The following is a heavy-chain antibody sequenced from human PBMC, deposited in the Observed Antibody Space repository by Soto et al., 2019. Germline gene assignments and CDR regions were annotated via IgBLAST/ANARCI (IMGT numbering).Heavy chain of an antibody. CDR1: GGSISSSSYY. Sequence: SETLSLTCTVSGGSISSSSYYWGWIRQHPGKGLEWIGSIYYSGSTYYNPSLKSRVTISVDTSKNQFSLKLSSVTAADTAVYYCARLPYSYYDSSGAFDYWGQGTLVTVSS. CDR2: IYYSGST. CDR3: ARLPYSYYDSSGAFDY. V-gene: IGHV4-39*01. D-gene: IGHD3-22*01. J-gene: IGHJ4*02.